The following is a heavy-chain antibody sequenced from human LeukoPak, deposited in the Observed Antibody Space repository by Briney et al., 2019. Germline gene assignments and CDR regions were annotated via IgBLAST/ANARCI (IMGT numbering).Heavy chain of an antibody. CDR2: INHSGST. V-gene: IGHV4-34*01. D-gene: IGHD6-19*01. J-gene: IGHJ5*02. Sequence: SETLSLTCAVYGGSFSGYYWSWIRQPPGKGLEWIGEINHSGSTNYNPSLKSRVTTSVDTSKNQFSLKLSSVTAADTAVYYCARGSIAVAGTVIWFDPWGQGTLVTVSS. CDR1: GGSFSGYY. CDR3: ARGSIAVAGTVIWFDP.